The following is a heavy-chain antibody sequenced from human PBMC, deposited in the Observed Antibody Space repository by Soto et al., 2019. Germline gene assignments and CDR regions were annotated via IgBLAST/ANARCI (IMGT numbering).Heavy chain of an antibody. V-gene: IGHV3-48*03. J-gene: IGHJ5*02. CDR2: ISSSGSTI. Sequence: GGSLRLSCAASGFTFSSYEMNWVRQAPGKGLEWVSYISSSGSTIYYADSVKGRFTISRDNAKNSLYLQMNSLRAEDTAVYYCAEENVLRFLEWLYAPLQFDTWGQGTLVTVSS. CDR1: GFTFSSYE. CDR3: AEENVLRFLEWLYAPLQFDT. D-gene: IGHD3-3*01.